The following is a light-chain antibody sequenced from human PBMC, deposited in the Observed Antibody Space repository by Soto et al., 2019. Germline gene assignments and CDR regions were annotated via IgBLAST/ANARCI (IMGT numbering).Light chain of an antibody. CDR2: DAT. CDR1: QDITDC. V-gene: IGKV1-33*01. J-gene: IGKJ5*01. CDR3: QQYEDLPVT. Sequence: DIQMTQSPSSLSASVGDRVTITCQASQDITDCLNWYRQIPGKAPELLIYDATNLHTGVPSRFSGSGSGTEFAFTINSLQPEDVAIYYCQQYEDLPVTVGQGTRLEIK.